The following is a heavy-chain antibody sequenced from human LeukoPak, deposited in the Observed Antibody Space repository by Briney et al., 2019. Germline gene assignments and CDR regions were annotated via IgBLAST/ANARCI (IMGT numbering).Heavy chain of an antibody. Sequence: GGSLRLSCAASGFTFSSYWMSWVRQAPGKGLEWVANIKQDGSEKNYVGSVKGRFTISRDNAKNSLYLQMNSLRAEDTAVYHCAKDRGTVFLNYFDSRGQGTPVTVSS. J-gene: IGHJ4*02. D-gene: IGHD2/OR15-2a*01. CDR3: AKDRGTVFLNYFDS. CDR1: GFTFSSYW. CDR2: IKQDGSEK. V-gene: IGHV3-7*03.